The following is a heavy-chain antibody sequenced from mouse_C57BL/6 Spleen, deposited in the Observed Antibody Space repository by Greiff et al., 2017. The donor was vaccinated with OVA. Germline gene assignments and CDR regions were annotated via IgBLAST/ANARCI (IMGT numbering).Heavy chain of an antibody. CDR3: ARITTVVDYAMDY. CDR1: GYTFTSYW. D-gene: IGHD1-1*01. CDR2: INPSNGGT. V-gene: IGHV1-53*01. J-gene: IGHJ4*01. Sequence: QVQLKQPGTELVKPGASVKLSCKASGYTFTSYWMHWVKQRPGQGLEWIGNINPSNGGTNYNEKFKSKATLTVDKSSSTAYMQLSSLTSEDSAVYYCARITTVVDYAMDYWGQGTSVTVSS.